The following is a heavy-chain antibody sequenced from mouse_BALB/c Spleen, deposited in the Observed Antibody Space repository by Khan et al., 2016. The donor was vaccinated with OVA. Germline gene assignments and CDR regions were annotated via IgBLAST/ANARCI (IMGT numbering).Heavy chain of an antibody. Sequence: QVQLKQSGAELVKPGASVKLSCKASGYTFTSYDINWVRQRPEQGLEWIGWIFPGDGSTKYHEKFKGKATLTSDKSSSTAYMQLSRLTSEDSAVYFCAGHYYGSILYWYYDVWGAGTTVTVSS. D-gene: IGHD1-1*01. CDR3: AGHYYGSILYWYYDV. V-gene: IGHV1-85*01. J-gene: IGHJ1*01. CDR2: IFPGDGST. CDR1: GYTFTSYD.